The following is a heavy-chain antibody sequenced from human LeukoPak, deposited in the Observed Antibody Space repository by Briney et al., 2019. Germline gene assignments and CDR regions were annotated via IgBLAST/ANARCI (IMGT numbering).Heavy chain of an antibody. CDR1: GYTFTGYY. Sequence: ASVKVSCKASGYTFTGYYMHWVRQAPGQELEWMGRINPNSGGTNYAQKFQGRVTMTRDTSISTAYMELSRLRSDDTAVYYCARSRGSSGWYFEMGPTEYYFDYWGQGTLVTVSS. J-gene: IGHJ4*02. CDR3: ARSRGSSGWYFEMGPTEYYFDY. D-gene: IGHD6-19*01. CDR2: INPNSGGT. V-gene: IGHV1-2*06.